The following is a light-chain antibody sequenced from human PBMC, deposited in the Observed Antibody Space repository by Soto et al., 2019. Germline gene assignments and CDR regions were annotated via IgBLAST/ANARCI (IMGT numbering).Light chain of an antibody. Sequence: DIQMTQSPSSLSTSVGDRVTITCRASQSISSYLNWYQQKPGKAPKLLIYAASVLQSGVPSRFSGSGSGTDFTLTISSLQPEDFGTYYCQQSYSTPRTFGQGTKLEIK. J-gene: IGKJ2*01. CDR2: AAS. CDR3: QQSYSTPRT. CDR1: QSISSY. V-gene: IGKV1-39*01.